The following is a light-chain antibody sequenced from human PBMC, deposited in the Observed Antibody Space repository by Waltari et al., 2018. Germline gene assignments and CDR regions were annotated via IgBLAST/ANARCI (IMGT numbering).Light chain of an antibody. V-gene: IGKV1-9*01. J-gene: IGKJ1*01. CDR3: QQFNASPRT. CDR1: QGVNVY. Sequence: IQLTQSPSSLSASVGDRVTITCRASQGVNVYLAWYQQKPGKAPKLLIYSASTLPSGVSSRFSGSGSGTDFTLTINSLQPEDIATYYCQQFNASPRTFGQGTNVEIK. CDR2: SAS.